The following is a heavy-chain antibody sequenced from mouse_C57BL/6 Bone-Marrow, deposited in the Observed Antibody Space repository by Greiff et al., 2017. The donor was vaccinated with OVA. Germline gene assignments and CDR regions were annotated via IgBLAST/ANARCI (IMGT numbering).Heavy chain of an antibody. V-gene: IGHV1-54*01. CDR1: GYAFTNYL. Sequence: QVQLQQSGAELVRPGTSVKVSCKASGYAFTNYLIEWVKQRPGQGLEWIGVINPGSGGTNYNEKFKGKATLTADKSSSTAYMQLSSLTSEDSAVYFCARGKYYDSSFAYWGQGTLVTVSA. CDR3: ARGKYYDSSFAY. J-gene: IGHJ3*01. D-gene: IGHD1-1*01. CDR2: INPGSGGT.